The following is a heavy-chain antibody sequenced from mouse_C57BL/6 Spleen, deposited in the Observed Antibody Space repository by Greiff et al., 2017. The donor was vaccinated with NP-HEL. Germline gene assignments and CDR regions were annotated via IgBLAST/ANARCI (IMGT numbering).Heavy chain of an antibody. CDR2: IHPNSGST. Sequence: VQLQQPGAELVKPGASVKLSCKASGYTFTSYWMHWVKQRPGQGLEWIGMIHPNSGSTNYNEKFKSKATLTVDKSSSTAYMQLSSLTSEDSAVYYCARRGDDYGYDEGAWFAYWGQGTLVTVSA. V-gene: IGHV1-64*01. CDR3: ARRGDDYGYDEGAWFAY. D-gene: IGHD2-2*01. J-gene: IGHJ3*01. CDR1: GYTFTSYW.